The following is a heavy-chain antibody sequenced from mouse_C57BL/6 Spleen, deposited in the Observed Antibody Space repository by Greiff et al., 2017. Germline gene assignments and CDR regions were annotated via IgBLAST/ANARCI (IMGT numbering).Heavy chain of an antibody. J-gene: IGHJ4*01. CDR2: IDPSDSET. CDR3: ARTYGSSYYAMDY. V-gene: IGHV1-52*01. Sequence: QVQLQQPGAELVRPGSSVKLSCKASGYTFTSYWMHWVKQRPIQGLEWIGNIDPSDSETHYNQQFKDKATLTVDKSSSTAYMQLSSLTSEDSAVYYCARTYGSSYYAMDYWGQGTSVTVSS. CDR1: GYTFTSYW. D-gene: IGHD1-1*01.